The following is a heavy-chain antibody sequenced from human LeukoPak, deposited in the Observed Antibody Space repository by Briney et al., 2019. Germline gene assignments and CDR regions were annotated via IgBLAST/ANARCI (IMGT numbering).Heavy chain of an antibody. J-gene: IGHJ4*02. Sequence: SETLSLTCTVSGGSISSGGYYWSWIRQHPGKGLEWIGYIYYSGSTYYNPSLKSRVTISVDTSKNQFSLKLSSVTAADTAVYYCARVFRLAARRPGGYFDYWGQGTLATVSS. D-gene: IGHD6-6*01. CDR1: GGSISSGGYY. V-gene: IGHV4-31*03. CDR2: IYYSGST. CDR3: ARVFRLAARRPGGYFDY.